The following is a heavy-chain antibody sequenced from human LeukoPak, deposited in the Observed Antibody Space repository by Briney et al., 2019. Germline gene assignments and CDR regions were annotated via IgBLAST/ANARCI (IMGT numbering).Heavy chain of an antibody. CDR1: GGTFSSYA. Sequence: SVKVSCKASGGTFSSYAISWVRQAPGQELELMGGMIPIFRTANHAQKFQGRVTITPDESTSTAYMELSSLRSEDTAVYCCARSGTQDIVVVVDAFDIWGQGTMVTVSS. CDR2: MIPIFRTA. V-gene: IGHV1-69*13. CDR3: ARSGTQDIVVVVDAFDI. D-gene: IGHD2-15*01. J-gene: IGHJ3*02.